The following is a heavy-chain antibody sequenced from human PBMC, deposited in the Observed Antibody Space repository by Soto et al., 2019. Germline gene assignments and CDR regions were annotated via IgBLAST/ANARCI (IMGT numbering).Heavy chain of an antibody. CDR2: ISSSSSYI. Sequence: EVQLVESGGGLVKPGGSLRLSCAASGFTFSSYSMNWVRQAPGKGLEWVSSISSSSSYIYYADSVKGRFTISRDNATNSLYLQMNSLRAEDTAVYYCARGGYYYGSGSLADYYYGMDVWGQGTTVTVSS. D-gene: IGHD3-10*01. V-gene: IGHV3-21*01. J-gene: IGHJ6*02. CDR3: ARGGYYYGSGSLADYYYGMDV. CDR1: GFTFSSYS.